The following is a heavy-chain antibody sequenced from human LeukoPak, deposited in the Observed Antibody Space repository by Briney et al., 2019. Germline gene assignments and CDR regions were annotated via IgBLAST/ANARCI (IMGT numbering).Heavy chain of an antibody. CDR3: ARDGYYGPPPDAFDI. D-gene: IGHD4-17*01. V-gene: IGHV3-23*01. CDR2: ISGSGGST. Sequence: GGSLRPSCAASGFTFSSYAMSWVRQAPGKGLEWVSAISGSGGSTYYADSVKGRFTISRDNSKNTLYLQMNSLRAEDTAVYYCARDGYYGPPPDAFDIWGQGTMVTVSS. J-gene: IGHJ3*02. CDR1: GFTFSSYA.